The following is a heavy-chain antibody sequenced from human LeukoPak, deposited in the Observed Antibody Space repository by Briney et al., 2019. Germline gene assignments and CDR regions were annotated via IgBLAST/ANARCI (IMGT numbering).Heavy chain of an antibody. J-gene: IGHJ4*02. V-gene: IGHV3-48*02. Sequence: GGSLRLSCAASGYPFSSFSMNWVRQAQGKGLEWVSYISSTSSTIYYADSVKGRFTVSRDNAKNSLYLQMNSLRDDDTAVYYCARDHDFALDYWGQGTLVTVSS. CDR1: GYPFSSFS. D-gene: IGHD1-1*01. CDR3: ARDHDFALDY. CDR2: ISSTSSTI.